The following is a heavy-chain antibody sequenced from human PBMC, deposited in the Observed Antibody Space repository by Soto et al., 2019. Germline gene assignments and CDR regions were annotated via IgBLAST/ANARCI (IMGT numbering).Heavy chain of an antibody. CDR2: INAGNGNT. CDR3: ARVDLSAN. CDR1: GYTLTSYA. J-gene: IGHJ4*02. V-gene: IGHV1-3*01. Sequence: QVQLVQSGAEVKKPGASVKVSCKASGYTLTSYAMPWVRQAPGQRLEWMGGINAGNGNTKYSQKFQGRVTITRDTPASKASMELSSLSSEDTAGYYCARVDLSANWGQGTLVNVSS.